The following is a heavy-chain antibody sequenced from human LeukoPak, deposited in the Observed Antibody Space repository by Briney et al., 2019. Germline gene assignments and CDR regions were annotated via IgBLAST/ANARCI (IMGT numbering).Heavy chain of an antibody. CDR3: GGAGDGVGAFDI. CDR2: IYYSGST. J-gene: IGHJ3*02. CDR1: GGSISSSSYY. V-gene: IGHV4-39*03. Sequence: PSETLSLTCTVSGGSISSSSYYWGWIRQPPGKGLEWIGSIYYSGSTYYNPSLKSRVTISVDRSKNQFSLKLSSVTAADTAMYYCGGAGDGVGAFDIWGQGTMVTVSS. D-gene: IGHD7-27*01.